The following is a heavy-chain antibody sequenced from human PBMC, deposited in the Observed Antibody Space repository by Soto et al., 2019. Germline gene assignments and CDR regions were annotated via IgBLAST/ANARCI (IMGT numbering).Heavy chain of an antibody. V-gene: IGHV1-69*13. CDR3: ARAGQKTTVETDPYYFDY. D-gene: IGHD4-17*01. CDR2: IIPIFGTA. CDR1: GGTFSSYA. J-gene: IGHJ4*02. Sequence: ASVKVSCKASGGTFSSYAISWVRQAPGQGLEWMGGIIPIFGTANYAQKFQGSVTITADESTSTAYMELSSLRSEDTAVYYCARAGQKTTVETDPYYFDYWGQGTLVTVSS.